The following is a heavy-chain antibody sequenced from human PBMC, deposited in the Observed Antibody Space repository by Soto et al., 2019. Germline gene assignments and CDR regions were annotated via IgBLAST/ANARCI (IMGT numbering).Heavy chain of an antibody. CDR3: ARGPGWLRLFRFDP. D-gene: IGHD5-12*01. Sequence: SETLSLTCTVSGGSISSGGYYWSWIRQHPGKGLEWIGYIYYSGSTYYNPSLKSRVTISVDTSKNQFSLKLSSVTAADTAVYYCARGPGWLRLFRFDPWGQGTLVTVSS. CDR1: GGSISSGGYY. CDR2: IYYSGST. J-gene: IGHJ5*02. V-gene: IGHV4-31*03.